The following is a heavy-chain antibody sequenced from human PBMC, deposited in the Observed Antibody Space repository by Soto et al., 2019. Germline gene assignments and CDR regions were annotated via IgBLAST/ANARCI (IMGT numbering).Heavy chain of an antibody. V-gene: IGHV4-4*07. CDR3: GRESGETWDYEAS. Sequence: PSETLSLTCTVSGGSISRYYWSWIRQPAGKGLEWIGRIYTSGSTNYNPSLKSRVTMSVDTSKNQFFLTLRSVTAADSAVYHCGRESGETWDYEASWGQGTPVTVSS. CDR2: IYTSGST. J-gene: IGHJ5*02. CDR1: GGSISRYY. D-gene: IGHD1-7*01.